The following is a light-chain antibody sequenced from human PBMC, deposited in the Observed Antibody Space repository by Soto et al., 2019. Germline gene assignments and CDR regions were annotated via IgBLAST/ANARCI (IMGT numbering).Light chain of an antibody. J-gene: IGKJ1*01. CDR2: GAS. V-gene: IGKV3-15*01. Sequence: CYQQRSGQSRRRLMCGASTRATGFTAKISGSGSGTEFTLIISSLQSEDFAVYYCQQYHNWPQTFGQGTKVDFK. CDR3: QQYHNWPQT.